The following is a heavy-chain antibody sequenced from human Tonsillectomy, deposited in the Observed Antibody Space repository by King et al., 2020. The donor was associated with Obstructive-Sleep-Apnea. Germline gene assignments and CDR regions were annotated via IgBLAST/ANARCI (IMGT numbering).Heavy chain of an antibody. D-gene: IGHD3-16*01. V-gene: IGHV4-39*07. J-gene: IGHJ3*02. CDR3: ASTAGGVTAFDI. Sequence: QLQESGPGLVKPSETLSLTCTVSGGSISSSSYYWGWIRQPPGKGLEWIGSIYYSGSTYYNPSLKSRVTISVDTSKNQFSLKLSSVTAADPAVYYCASTAGGVTAFDIWGQGTMVTVSS. CDR2: IYYSGST. CDR1: GGSISSSSYY.